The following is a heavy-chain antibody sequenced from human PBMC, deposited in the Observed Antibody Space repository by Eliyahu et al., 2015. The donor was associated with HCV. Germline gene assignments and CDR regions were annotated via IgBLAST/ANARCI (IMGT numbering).Heavy chain of an antibody. CDR3: ARGIYTSGSYSYYFDY. J-gene: IGHJ4*02. CDR2: ICYTGST. D-gene: IGHD3-10*01. V-gene: IGHV4-39*07. CDR1: GGSIXSSPYC. Sequence: QLQLQESGPGLVKPSETLSLTCTVSGGSIXSSPYCWGWIRLPPGQGKGLEWIGTICYTGSTYYNPSLNSRVTISVDTSKNLFSLKLSSVTAADTAFYYCARGIYTSGSYSYYFDYWGQGTLVTVSS.